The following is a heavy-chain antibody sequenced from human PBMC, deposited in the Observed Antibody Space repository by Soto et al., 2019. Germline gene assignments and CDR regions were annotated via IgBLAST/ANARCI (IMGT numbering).Heavy chain of an antibody. Sequence: SETLSLTCTVSGGSISSYYWSWIRQPPGKGLEWIGYIYYSGSTNYNPSLKSRVTISVDTSKNQFSLKLSSVTAADTAVYYCARHGGSSSTDAFDIWGQGTMVTVSS. CDR2: IYYSGST. CDR3: ARHGGSSSTDAFDI. V-gene: IGHV4-59*08. CDR1: GGSISSYY. J-gene: IGHJ3*02. D-gene: IGHD6-6*01.